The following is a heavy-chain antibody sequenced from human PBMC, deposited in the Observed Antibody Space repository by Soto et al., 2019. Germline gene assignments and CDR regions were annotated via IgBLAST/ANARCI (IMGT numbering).Heavy chain of an antibody. V-gene: IGHV3-23*01. CDR2: ISGSGGST. D-gene: IGHD2-15*01. CDR3: ASASQPDGIWTFDY. Sequence: GGSLRLSCAASGFTFSSYAMSWVRQAPGKGLEWVSAISGSGGSTYYADSVKGRFTISRDNSKNTLYLQMNSLRAEDTAVYYCASASQPDGIWTFDYWGRGILVTVPP. CDR1: GFTFSSYA. J-gene: IGHJ4*02.